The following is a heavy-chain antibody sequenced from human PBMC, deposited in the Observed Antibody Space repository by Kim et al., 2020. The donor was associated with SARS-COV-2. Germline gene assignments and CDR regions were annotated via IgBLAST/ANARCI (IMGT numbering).Heavy chain of an antibody. D-gene: IGHD6-19*01. Sequence: GGSLRLSCAASGFTFSSYGMHWVRQAPGKGLEWVAVISYDGSNKYYADSVKGRFTISRDNSKNTLYLQMNSLRAEDTAVYYCAKDLTPADRYSSGWAFDYWGQGTLVTVSS. J-gene: IGHJ4*02. V-gene: IGHV3-30*18. CDR2: ISYDGSNK. CDR3: AKDLTPADRYSSGWAFDY. CDR1: GFTFSSYG.